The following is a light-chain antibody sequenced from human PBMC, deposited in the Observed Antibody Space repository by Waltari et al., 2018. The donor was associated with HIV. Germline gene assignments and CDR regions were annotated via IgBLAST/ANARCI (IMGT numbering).Light chain of an antibody. CDR2: ENN. V-gene: IGLV1-51*02. J-gene: IGLJ3*02. Sequence: QSVLTQPPSVSAAPGQKVTISCSGSSSNIGDNYVSWYQQLPGTAPKLLIFENNKRPSGMLDRFSGSKSGTSATLGITGLQTGDEADYYCGTWDSSLSAGVFGGGTKLTVL. CDR1: SSNIGDNY. CDR3: GTWDSSLSAGV.